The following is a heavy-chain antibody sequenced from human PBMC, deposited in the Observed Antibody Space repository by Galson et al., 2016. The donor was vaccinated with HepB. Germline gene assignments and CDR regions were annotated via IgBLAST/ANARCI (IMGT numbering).Heavy chain of an antibody. CDR3: ARVMVDYHYWSNKPKHYYSGMDV. D-gene: IGHD3-3*01. Sequence: SLRLSCAASGFSLDDHAMHWVRQVPGKGLEWVSGIGWDSGRKGYADSVKGRFTISRDNAKNSLYLQMNSLRAEDTAVYYCARVMVDYHYWSNKPKHYYSGMDVWGQGTTVTVSS. V-gene: IGHV3-9*01. J-gene: IGHJ6*02. CDR1: GFSLDDHA. CDR2: IGWDSGRK.